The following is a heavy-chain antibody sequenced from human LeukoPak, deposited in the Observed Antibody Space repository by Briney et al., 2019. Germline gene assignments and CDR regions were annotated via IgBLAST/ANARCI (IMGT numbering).Heavy chain of an antibody. CDR3: ARLVSPSYYSSSWYYFDY. CDR2: IYTSGST. V-gene: IGHV4-4*09. J-gene: IGHJ4*02. D-gene: IGHD6-13*01. Sequence: SETLSLTCTVSGDSISSYYWSWIRQPPGKGLEWIGYIYTSGSTNYNPSLKSRVTISVDTSKNQFSLKLSSVTAADTSVYYCARLVSPSYYSSSWYYFDYWGQGTLVTVSS. CDR1: GDSISSYY.